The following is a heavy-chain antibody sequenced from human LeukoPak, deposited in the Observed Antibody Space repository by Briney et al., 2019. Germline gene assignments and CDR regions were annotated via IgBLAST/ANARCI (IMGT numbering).Heavy chain of an antibody. V-gene: IGHV3-23*01. J-gene: IGHJ4*02. D-gene: IGHD4-23*01. CDR3: AKEKTTVRTPVIDY. CDR2: ISDSGVTT. CDR1: GFTFSSQS. Sequence: GGSLRLSCAASGFTFSSQSMSWVRQAPGKGLEWVSAISDSGVTTYYADSVKGRFTISRDNSKNTLYLQMNSLRAEDTAVYYCAKEKTTVRTPVIDYWGQGTLVTVSS.